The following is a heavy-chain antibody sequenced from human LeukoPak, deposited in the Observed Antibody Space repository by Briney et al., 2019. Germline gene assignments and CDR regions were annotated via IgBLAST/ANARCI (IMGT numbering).Heavy chain of an antibody. V-gene: IGHV3-43D*03. Sequence: PGGSLRLSCAASGFTFDDYAMHWVRQAPGKGLEWVSLISWDGGSTYYADSVKGRFTISRDNSKNSLYLQMNSLRAEDTALYYCAKAVHGGVATIYFDYWGQGTLVTVSS. J-gene: IGHJ4*02. CDR3: AKAVHGGVATIYFDY. CDR2: ISWDGGST. CDR1: GFTFDDYA. D-gene: IGHD5-12*01.